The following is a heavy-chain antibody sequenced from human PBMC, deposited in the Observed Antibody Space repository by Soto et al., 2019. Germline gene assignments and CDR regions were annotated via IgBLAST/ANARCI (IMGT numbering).Heavy chain of an antibody. CDR3: PKTKTPHVRNGMDV. Sequence: QVRLQESGPGLVRPSQTLSLTCTVSGDSLSSGGYYCSWIRQLPGKGLEWIGFIYYSGSTFYNPSLRSRVTMSADASKNQISLKPSSVTAADTAVYYCPKTKTPHVRNGMDVWGQGTTVTVSS. J-gene: IGHJ6*02. CDR2: IYYSGST. V-gene: IGHV4-31*04. D-gene: IGHD2-8*01. CDR1: GDSLSSGGYY.